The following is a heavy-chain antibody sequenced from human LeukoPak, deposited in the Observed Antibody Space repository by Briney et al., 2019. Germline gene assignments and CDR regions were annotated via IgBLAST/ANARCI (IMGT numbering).Heavy chain of an antibody. CDR2: IYPGDSDT. D-gene: IGHD3-22*01. CDR1: GYSFNSYW. CDR3: ARHRKDRSGYYYDY. Sequence: GESLKISCKGSGYSFNSYWIGWVRQMPGKGLECMGIIYPGDSDTRYSPSFQGQVTISVDESISTAYLQWSSLKASDTAMYYCARHRKDRSGYYYDYWGQGTLVTVSS. V-gene: IGHV5-51*01. J-gene: IGHJ4*02.